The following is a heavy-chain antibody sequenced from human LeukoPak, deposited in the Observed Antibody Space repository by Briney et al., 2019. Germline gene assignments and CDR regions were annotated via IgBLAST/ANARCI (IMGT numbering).Heavy chain of an antibody. Sequence: PGGSLRLSCAASGFTFSSYWMHWVRQAPGKGLVWVSRINSDGSSTSYADSVKGRFTISRDNAKNTLYLQMNSLRAEDTAVYYCASSRWLQSPLDYWGQGTQVTVSS. J-gene: IGHJ4*02. V-gene: IGHV3-74*01. D-gene: IGHD5-24*01. CDR3: ASSRWLQSPLDY. CDR1: GFTFSSYW. CDR2: INSDGSST.